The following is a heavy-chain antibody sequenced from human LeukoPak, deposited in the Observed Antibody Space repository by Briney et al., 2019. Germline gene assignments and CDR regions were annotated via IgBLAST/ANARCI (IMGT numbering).Heavy chain of an antibody. CDR2: INHSGST. CDR1: GGSFSSYD. V-gene: IGHV4-34*01. J-gene: IGHJ4*02. Sequence: PSETLSLTCTVSGGSFSSYDWSWIRQPPGKGLEWVGEINHSGSTNYNPSLKSRVTISVDTSKNQFSLKLSSVTAADTAVYYCARGRLNYVTTSGSPTPNYFDYWGQGTLVTVSS. CDR3: ARGRLNYVTTSGSPTPNYFDY. D-gene: IGHD3-10*01.